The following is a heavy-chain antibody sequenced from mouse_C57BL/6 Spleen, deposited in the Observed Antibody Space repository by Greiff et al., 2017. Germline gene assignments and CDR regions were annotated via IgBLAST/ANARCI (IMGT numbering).Heavy chain of an antibody. D-gene: IGHD1-1*01. V-gene: IGHV1-64*01. Sequence: VQLQQPGAEPVKPGASVKLSCKASGYTFTSYWMHWVKQRPGQGLEWIGMIHPNSGSTNYNEKFKSKATLTVDKSSSTAYMQLSSLTSVVSAVCYCARLDTVVSYRDAVDFWCQETSVTVSS. CDR3: ARLDTVVSYRDAVDF. CDR1: GYTFTSYW. J-gene: IGHJ4*01. CDR2: IHPNSGST.